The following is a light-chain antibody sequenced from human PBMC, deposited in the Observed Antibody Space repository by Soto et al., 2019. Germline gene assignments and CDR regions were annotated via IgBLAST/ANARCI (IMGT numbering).Light chain of an antibody. CDR1: SSDVGGYNY. V-gene: IGLV2-14*01. Sequence: QSALTQPASVSGSPGQSITIACTGTSSDVGGYNYVSWYQQHPGKAPKLMSYDVSNRPSGVSNRFSGSKSGNTASLTISGLQAEDEADYYCSSYTSSSIPWVFGGGTKLTV. J-gene: IGLJ3*02. CDR2: DVS. CDR3: SSYTSSSIPWV.